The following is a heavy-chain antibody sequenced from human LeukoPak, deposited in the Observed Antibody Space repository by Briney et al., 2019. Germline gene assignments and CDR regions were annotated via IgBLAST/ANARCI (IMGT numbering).Heavy chain of an antibody. J-gene: IGHJ4*02. CDR2: IRYDGSNK. Sequence: PGGSLRLSCAASGFTFSSYGMHWVRQAPGKGLEGVAFIRYDGSNKYYADSVKGRFTISRDNSKNTLYLQMNSLRAEDTAVYYCAEDQGDYGGNYYFDYWGQGTLVTVSS. D-gene: IGHD4-23*01. V-gene: IGHV3-30*02. CDR3: AEDQGDYGGNYYFDY. CDR1: GFTFSSYG.